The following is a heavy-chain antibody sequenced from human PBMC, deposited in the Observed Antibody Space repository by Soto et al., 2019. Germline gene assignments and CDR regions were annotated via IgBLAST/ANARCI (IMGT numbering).Heavy chain of an antibody. Sequence: PGGSLRLSCAASGFTFTDYALSWVRQAPGRGLKWVATISGIGGSTYLADSVKGRLSISRDNSKNTVSLLMNSLRAEDTAVYFCARGSSGYISSWYYFDYWGRGTLVTVSS. V-gene: IGHV3-23*01. CDR2: ISGIGGST. CDR1: GFTFTDYA. D-gene: IGHD6-13*01. J-gene: IGHJ4*02. CDR3: ARGSSGYISSWYYFDY.